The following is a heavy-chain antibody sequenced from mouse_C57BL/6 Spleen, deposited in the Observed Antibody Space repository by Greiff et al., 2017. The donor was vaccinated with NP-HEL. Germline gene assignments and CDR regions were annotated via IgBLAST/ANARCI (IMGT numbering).Heavy chain of an antibody. CDR1: GYTFTRYW. J-gene: IGHJ3*01. Sequence: QVQLQQPGAELVKPGASVKMSCKASGYTFTRYWITWVKQRPGQGLEWIGDIFPGSGSTNYNEKFKSKATLTVDTSSSTAYMQLSSLTSEDSAVDYCARGAGSSYPAWFAYWGQGTLVTVSA. V-gene: IGHV1-55*01. CDR3: ARGAGSSYPAWFAY. CDR2: IFPGSGST. D-gene: IGHD1-1*01.